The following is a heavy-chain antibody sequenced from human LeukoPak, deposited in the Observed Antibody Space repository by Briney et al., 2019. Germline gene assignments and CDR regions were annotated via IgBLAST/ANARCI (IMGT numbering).Heavy chain of an antibody. J-gene: IGHJ5*02. D-gene: IGHD3-3*01. V-gene: IGHV3-9*03. CDR1: GFTFSSYA. CDR2: ISWNSGSI. CDR3: ARDLGYDFWSGSAHWFDP. Sequence: PGGSLRLSCAASGFTFSSYAMSWVRQAPGKGLEWVSGISWNSGSIGYADSVKGRFTISRDNAKNSLYLQMNSLRAEDMALYYCARDLGYDFWSGSAHWFDPWGQGTLVTVSS.